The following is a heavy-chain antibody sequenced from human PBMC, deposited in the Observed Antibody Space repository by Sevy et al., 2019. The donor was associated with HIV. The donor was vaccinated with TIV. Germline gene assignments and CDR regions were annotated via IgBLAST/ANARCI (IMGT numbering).Heavy chain of an antibody. CDR1: GFTASSNY. V-gene: IGHV3-53*01. CDR3: ATSFRVDPDAFDI. D-gene: IGHD3-16*01. CDR2: IDNGGDT. Sequence: GGSLRLSCAASGFTASSNYMTWVLQAPGKDLEWVSIIDNGGDTYYADFVKGRFTISRDNSKNTLYLQMNSLRPEDTAVYYCATSFRVDPDAFDIWGQGTMVTVSS. J-gene: IGHJ3*02.